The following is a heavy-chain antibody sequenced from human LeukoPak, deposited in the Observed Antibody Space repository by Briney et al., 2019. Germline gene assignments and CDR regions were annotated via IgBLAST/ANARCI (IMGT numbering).Heavy chain of an antibody. D-gene: IGHD3-10*02. V-gene: IGHV4-61*02. J-gene: IGHJ3*02. CDR1: GGSISSGSYY. CDR3: ARGRLGSGSYGPRHRDAFDI. CDR2: IYSSGST. Sequence: SETLSLTCTVSGGSISSGSYYWSWIRQPAGKGLEWIGRIYSSGSTNYNPSLKSRVTISLDTSKNQFSLKLSSVTAADTAVYYCARGRLGSGSYGPRHRDAFDIWGQGTMVTVSS.